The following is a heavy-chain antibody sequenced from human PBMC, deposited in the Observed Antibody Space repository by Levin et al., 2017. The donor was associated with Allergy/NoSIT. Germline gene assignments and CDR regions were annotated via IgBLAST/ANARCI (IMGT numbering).Heavy chain of an antibody. CDR2: IDGDASIP. V-gene: IGHV3-74*03. J-gene: IGHJ1*01. Sequence: MPWVRQAPGKGLEWVSRIDGDASIPASADSVPGRFTMGRENAKNTLYLQMSTLRVADTAVYYCARPTGPGSSALRHWCQGTLGAVSS. D-gene: IGHD3-10*01. CDR3: ARPTGPGSSALRH.